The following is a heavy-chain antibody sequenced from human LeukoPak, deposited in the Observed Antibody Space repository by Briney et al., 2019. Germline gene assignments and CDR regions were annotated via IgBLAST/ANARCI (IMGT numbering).Heavy chain of an antibody. CDR1: GYTFTSYG. Sequence: ASVKVSCKASGYTFTSYGISWVRQAPGQGLEWMGWISGYNGNTHSAQKLQGRVTMTTDTSTSTAYMELRSLRSDDTAVYYCARGPYCSGGTCYSHYFDYWGQGTLVTVSS. V-gene: IGHV1-18*01. CDR2: ISGYNGNT. J-gene: IGHJ4*02. D-gene: IGHD2-15*01. CDR3: ARGPYCSGGTCYSHYFDY.